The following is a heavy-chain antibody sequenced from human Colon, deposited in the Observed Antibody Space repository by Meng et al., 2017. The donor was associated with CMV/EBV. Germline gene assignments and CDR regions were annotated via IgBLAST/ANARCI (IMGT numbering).Heavy chain of an antibody. D-gene: IGHD5-24*01. CDR1: GFSITAYA. J-gene: IGHJ4*02. V-gene: IGHV3-23*01. Sequence: EVQVLQSGRGLVQPGGCLSLYCAASGFSITAYAVNWVRQAPGKGMEWVSVISASGYYTFYAESVKGRFTIGRDISKNTVYLQTSSLRAEDTAVYFCAKAPTRRYYFDSWGQGSLVTVSS. CDR3: AKAPTRRYYFDS. CDR2: ISASGYYT.